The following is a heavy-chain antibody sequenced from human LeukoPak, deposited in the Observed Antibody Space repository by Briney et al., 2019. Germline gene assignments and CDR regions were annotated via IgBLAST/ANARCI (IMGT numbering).Heavy chain of an antibody. J-gene: IGHJ6*02. CDR1: GGSISSYY. CDR2: IYYSGST. Sequence: PSETLSLTCTVSGGSISSYYWSWIRQPPGKGLEWIGYIYYSGSTNYNPSLKSRVTISVDTSKNQFSLKLSSVTAADTAVYYCARLRWHSSGYYYPHYYYGMDVWGQGTTVTVSS. CDR3: ARLRWHSSGYYYPHYYYGMDV. V-gene: IGHV4-59*08. D-gene: IGHD3-22*01.